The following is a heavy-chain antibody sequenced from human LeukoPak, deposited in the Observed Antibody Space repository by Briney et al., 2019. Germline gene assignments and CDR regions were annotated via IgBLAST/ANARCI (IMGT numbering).Heavy chain of an antibody. J-gene: IGHJ4*02. CDR3: HSGWYEGEPRNFDY. D-gene: IGHD6-19*01. CDR1: GGTFSSYG. CDR2: ISTYNDNT. Sequence: GASVKVSCKASGGTFSSYGISWVRQAPGQGLEWMGWISTYNDNTNYAQKLQGRVTMTTDTSTSTAYMELRSLRSDDTAVYYCHSGWYEGEPRNFDYWGQGTLVTVSS. V-gene: IGHV1-18*01.